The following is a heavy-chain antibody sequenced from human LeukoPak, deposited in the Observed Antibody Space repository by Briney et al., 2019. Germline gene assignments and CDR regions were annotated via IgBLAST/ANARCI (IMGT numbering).Heavy chain of an antibody. V-gene: IGHV5-51*01. CDR2: IYPGDSDT. J-gene: IGHJ5*02. D-gene: IGHD3-10*01. CDR3: ARRGYYGSGSYYNELWFDP. CDR1: GYSFTSYW. Sequence: GESLKISCKGSGYSFTSYWIGWVRQMPGKGLEWMGIIYPGDSDTRYSPSFQGQVTISADKSISTAYLQWSSLKASDTAMYYCARRGYYGSGSYYNELWFDPWGQGTLVTVPS.